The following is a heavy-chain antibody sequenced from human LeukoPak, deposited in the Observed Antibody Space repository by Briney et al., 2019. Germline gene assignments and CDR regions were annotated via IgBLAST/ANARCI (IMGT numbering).Heavy chain of an antibody. D-gene: IGHD3-3*01. CDR3: ARDTPPADFWSGYYTSYYYYMDV. CDR2: ISAYNGNT. V-gene: IGHV1-18*01. CDR1: GYTFTSYG. Sequence: ASVKVSCKASGYTFTSYGISWVRQAPGQGLEWMGWISAYNGNTNYAQKLRGRVTMTTDTSTSTAYMELRSLRSDDTAVYYCARDTPPADFWSGYYTSYYYYMDVWGKGTTVTVSS. J-gene: IGHJ6*03.